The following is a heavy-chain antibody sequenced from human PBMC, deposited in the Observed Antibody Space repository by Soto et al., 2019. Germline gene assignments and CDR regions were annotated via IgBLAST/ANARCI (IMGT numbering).Heavy chain of an antibody. CDR3: ATAEVDY. J-gene: IGHJ4*02. Sequence: GSLRLSCAASGFTFGDYCMHWVRQPPGKGPEWVSRMTGDGRTTQYADSVKGRFTASRDNAKSTLYLQMNRLRAEDTAVYYCATAEVDYWGPGTLVTVS. CDR2: MTGDGRTT. CDR1: GFTFGDYC. V-gene: IGHV3-74*03.